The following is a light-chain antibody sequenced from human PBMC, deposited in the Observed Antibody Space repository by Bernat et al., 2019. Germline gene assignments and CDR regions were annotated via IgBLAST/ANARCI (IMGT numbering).Light chain of an antibody. CDR3: QQYGSSLRT. V-gene: IGKV1-5*03. CDR1: QSISSW. J-gene: IGKJ1*01. Sequence: DIQMTQSPSTLSASVGDRVTITCRASQSISSWLVWYQQKPGKAPKLLIYKASSLESGVPSRFSGSGSGTEFTLTISRLEPEDFAVYYCQQYGSSLRTFGQGTKVEIK. CDR2: KAS.